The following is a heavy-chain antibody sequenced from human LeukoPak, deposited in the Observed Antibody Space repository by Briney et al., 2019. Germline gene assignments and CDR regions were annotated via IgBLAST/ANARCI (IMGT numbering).Heavy chain of an antibody. J-gene: IGHJ4*02. CDR2: ISWNGDIK. Sequence: GGSLRLSCAASGFTFDDYAMHWVRQAPGKGLEWVSGISWNGDIKGYADSVKVRITISRDNAQNSPYLQINSLRPEDTAFYSCAKDRMGAYFTIPDYWGQGTLVTVSS. V-gene: IGHV3-9*01. CDR1: GFTFDDYA. CDR3: AKDRMGAYFTIPDY. D-gene: IGHD2/OR15-2a*01.